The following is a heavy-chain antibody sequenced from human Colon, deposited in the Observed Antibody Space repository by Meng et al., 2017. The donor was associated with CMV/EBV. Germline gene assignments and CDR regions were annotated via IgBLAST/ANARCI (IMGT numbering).Heavy chain of an antibody. D-gene: IGHD2-2*01. CDR1: TSYG. Sequence: TSYGISWVRQAPGQGLEWMGWISAYNGNTNYAQKLQGRVTMTADTSTSTAYMELRSLRSDDTAVYYCARDEAPWFLVVPAAVGVSYLWWGQGSLVTVSS. J-gene: IGHJ4*02. CDR3: ARDEAPWFLVVPAAVGVSYLW. V-gene: IGHV1-18*01. CDR2: ISAYNGNT.